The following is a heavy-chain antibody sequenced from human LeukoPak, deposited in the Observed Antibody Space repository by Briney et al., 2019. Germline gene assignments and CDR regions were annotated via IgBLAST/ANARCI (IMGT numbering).Heavy chain of an antibody. Sequence: PSETLSLTCTVSGGSISSGSYYWSWIRQPAGKGLEWIGRIYTSGSTNYNPSLKSRVTISVDTSKNQFSLKLSSVTAADTAVYYCARRRVPNRDAFDIWGQGTMVTVSS. CDR3: ARRRVPNRDAFDI. CDR2: IYTSGST. V-gene: IGHV4-61*02. D-gene: IGHD1-14*01. J-gene: IGHJ3*02. CDR1: GGSISSGSYY.